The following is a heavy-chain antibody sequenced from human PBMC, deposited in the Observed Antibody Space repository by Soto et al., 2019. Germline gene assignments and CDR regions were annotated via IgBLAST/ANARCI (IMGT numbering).Heavy chain of an antibody. CDR1: GASISSEQS. CDR3: ARSFGWYAIDH. D-gene: IGHD6-19*01. CDR2: IHHSGST. V-gene: IGHV4-4*02. Sequence: QMQLQESGPGLVKPSETLSLTCAVSGASISSEQSWSWVRQPPGKGLEWIGEIHHSGSTNINPSLTSXXTXSXXKSKNQFSLMLSSVTAADTAVYYCARSFGWYAIDHWGQGTLVTVSS. J-gene: IGHJ1*01.